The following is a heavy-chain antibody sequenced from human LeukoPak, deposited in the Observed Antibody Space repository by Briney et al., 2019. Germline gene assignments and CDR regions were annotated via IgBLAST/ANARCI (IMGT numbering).Heavy chain of an antibody. CDR1: GFMFSTYD. V-gene: IGHV3-13*01. Sequence: PGGSLRLSCAASGFMFSTYDMHWVRQATGKRLEWVSSISIAGDTYYPGSVKGQFTISRDNAKNSLYLQMNSLRAEDTAVYYCARALETGTSEFDYWGQGTLVTVSS. CDR3: ARALETGTSEFDY. J-gene: IGHJ4*02. CDR2: ISIAGDT. D-gene: IGHD1-7*01.